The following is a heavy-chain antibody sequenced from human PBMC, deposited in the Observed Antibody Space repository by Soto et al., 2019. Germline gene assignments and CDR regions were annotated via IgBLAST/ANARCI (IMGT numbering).Heavy chain of an antibody. J-gene: IGHJ3*02. D-gene: IGHD3-22*01. CDR1: GFTLRTYT. V-gene: IGHV3-30-3*01. CDR2: ISYDGSNK. CDR3: ARDFYYYDSSGYHSAFDI. Sequence: VGSLRLSCAASGFTLRTYTMNWVRQAPGKGLEWVAVISYDGSNKYYADSVKGRFTISRDNSKNTLYLQMNSLRAEDTAVYYCARDFYYYDSSGYHSAFDIWGQGTMVTVSS.